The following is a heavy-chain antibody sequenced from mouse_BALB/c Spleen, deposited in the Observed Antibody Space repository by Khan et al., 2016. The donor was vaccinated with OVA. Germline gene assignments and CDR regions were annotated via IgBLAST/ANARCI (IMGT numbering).Heavy chain of an antibody. Sequence: VRLQQSGPDLVKPGASVKISCKASGYSFTGYYMYWVKQSHGKSLEWIGRINPNNGGTSFNQKFKGKAILTVDKSSNTAYMELRSLTSEDSAVDNCTRDDAAYWGQGTLVTVSA. CDR3: TRDDAAY. CDR2: INPNNGGT. D-gene: IGHD2-12*01. CDR1: GYSFTGYY. V-gene: IGHV1-26*01. J-gene: IGHJ3*01.